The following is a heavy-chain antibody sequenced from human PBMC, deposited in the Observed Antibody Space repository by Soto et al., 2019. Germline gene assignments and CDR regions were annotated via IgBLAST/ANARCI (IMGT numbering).Heavy chain of an antibody. D-gene: IGHD3-3*01. J-gene: IGHJ3*01. CDR1: GYTFTSYG. CDR3: ARADYDLWSGLSAFDL. V-gene: IGHV1-18*01. CDR2: ISAYNGNT. Sequence: ASVKVSCKASGYTFTSYGISWVRQAPGQGLEWMGWISAYNGNTNYAQKLQGRVTMTTDTSTSTAYMELRSLRSDDTAVYYCARADYDLWSGLSAFDLWGQGTMVTVSS.